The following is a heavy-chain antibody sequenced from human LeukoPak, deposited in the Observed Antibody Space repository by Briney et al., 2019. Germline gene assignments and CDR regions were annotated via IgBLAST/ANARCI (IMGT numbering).Heavy chain of an antibody. CDR3: ARGYYDFWSGYSSYFDY. CDR1: GGSFCGYY. V-gene: IGHV4-34*01. J-gene: IGHJ4*02. Sequence: SETLSLTXAVYGGSFCGYYWSWIRQTPGKGLEWIGEINHSGSTNYNPSLKSRVTISVDTSKNQFSLKLSSVTAADTAVYYCARGYYDFWSGYSSYFDYWGQGTLVTVSS. CDR2: INHSGST. D-gene: IGHD3-3*01.